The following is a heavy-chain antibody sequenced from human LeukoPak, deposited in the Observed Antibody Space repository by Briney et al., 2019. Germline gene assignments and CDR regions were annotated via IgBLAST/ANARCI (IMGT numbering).Heavy chain of an antibody. CDR2: IYSGGST. V-gene: IGHV3-53*05. CDR3: ARIGFDP. J-gene: IGHJ5*02. Sequence: GGSLRLSCAASGFTVSSDYMSWVRQAPGKGLEWVSVIYSGGSTYYADSVKGRFTISRDKSKNTVYLQMNSLRFEDTAMYYCARIGFDPWGQGTLVTVSS. CDR1: GFTVSSDY.